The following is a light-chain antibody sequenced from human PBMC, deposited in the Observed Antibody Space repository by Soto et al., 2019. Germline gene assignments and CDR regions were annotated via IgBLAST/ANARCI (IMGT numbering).Light chain of an antibody. CDR3: SSYAGSKNVV. Sequence: QSVLTQPPSASGSPGQSVTISCTGTSSDVGGYNSVSWYQQHPGKAPKLLIYEVSKRPSGVPDRFSASKSDNTASLTVSGLQAEDEADYYCSSYAGSKNVVFGGGTKVTVL. CDR2: EVS. J-gene: IGLJ2*01. CDR1: SSDVGGYNS. V-gene: IGLV2-8*01.